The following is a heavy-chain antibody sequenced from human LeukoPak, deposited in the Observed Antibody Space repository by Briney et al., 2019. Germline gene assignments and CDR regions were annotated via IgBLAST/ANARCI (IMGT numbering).Heavy chain of an antibody. Sequence: GGSLRLSCAASGFTVSSNYMSWVRQAPGKGLEWVSVIYSGGSTYYADSVKGRFTISRDDSKNTLYLQMNSLRAEDTAVYYCARPQYYYDSSGYYTDAFDIWGQGTMVTVSS. CDR2: IYSGGST. J-gene: IGHJ3*02. V-gene: IGHV3-53*01. D-gene: IGHD3-22*01. CDR3: ARPQYYYDSSGYYTDAFDI. CDR1: GFTVSSNY.